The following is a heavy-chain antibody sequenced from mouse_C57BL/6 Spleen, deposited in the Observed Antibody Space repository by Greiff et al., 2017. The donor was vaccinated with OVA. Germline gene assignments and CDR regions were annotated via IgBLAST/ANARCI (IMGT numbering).Heavy chain of an antibody. J-gene: IGHJ3*01. CDR1: GYAFSSYW. CDR2: IYPGDGDT. D-gene: IGHD3-2*02. Sequence: QVQLQQSGAELVKPGASVKISCKASGYAFSSYWMNWVKQRPGKGLEWIGQIYPGDGDTNYNGKFKGKATLTADKSSSTAYMQLSSLTSEDSAVYFCARFGQLRLEAWCAYWGQGTLVTVSA. V-gene: IGHV1-80*01. CDR3: ARFGQLRLEAWCAY.